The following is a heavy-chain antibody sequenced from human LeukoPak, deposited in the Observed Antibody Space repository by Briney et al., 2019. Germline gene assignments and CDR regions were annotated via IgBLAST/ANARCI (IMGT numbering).Heavy chain of an antibody. D-gene: IGHD1-1*01. CDR2: IYSGGST. CDR3: ARAENWNRFN. CDR1: GFTVSSNY. J-gene: IGHJ4*02. V-gene: IGHV3-53*04. Sequence: GGSLRLSCAASGFTVSSNYMSWVSQAPGKGLEWVSVIYSGGSTYYADSVKGRFTISRHNSKNTLYLQMNSLRAEDTAVYYCARAENWNRFNWGQGTLVTVSS.